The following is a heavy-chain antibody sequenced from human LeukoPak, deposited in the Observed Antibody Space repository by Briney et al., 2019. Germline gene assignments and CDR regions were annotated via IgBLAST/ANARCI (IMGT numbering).Heavy chain of an antibody. CDR3: ARRPREYYYDSSGYYQWSWFDP. CDR1: GGSFSGYY. CDR2: INHSGST. D-gene: IGHD3-22*01. V-gene: IGHV4-34*01. Sequence: ASETLSLTCAVYGGSFSGYYWSWIRQPPGKGLEWIGEINHSGSTNYNPSLKSRVTTSVETSKNQFSLKLSSVTAADTAVYYCARRPREYYYDSSGYYQWSWFDPWGQGTLVTVSS. J-gene: IGHJ5*02.